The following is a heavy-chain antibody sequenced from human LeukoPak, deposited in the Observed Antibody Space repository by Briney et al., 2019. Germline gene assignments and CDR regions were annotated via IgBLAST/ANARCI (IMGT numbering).Heavy chain of an antibody. Sequence: ASVKVSCKASGYTFTSYDINWVRQATGQGLEWMGWMNPNSGNTGYAQKFQGRVTMTRNTSISTAYMELSSLRSEDTAVYYCARGRHCSSTSCYYYYYYYMDVWGKGTTVTVSS. J-gene: IGHJ6*03. CDR2: MNPNSGNT. V-gene: IGHV1-8*01. CDR3: ARGRHCSSTSCYYYYYYYMDV. D-gene: IGHD2-2*01. CDR1: GYTFTSYD.